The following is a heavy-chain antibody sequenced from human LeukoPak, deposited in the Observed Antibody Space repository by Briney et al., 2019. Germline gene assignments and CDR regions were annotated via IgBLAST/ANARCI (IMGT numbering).Heavy chain of an antibody. V-gene: IGHV1-8*03. CDR3: ARAGTIFGVVIIPVDAFDI. CDR1: GYTFTNYD. J-gene: IGHJ3*02. D-gene: IGHD3-3*01. Sequence: GASVKVSCKASGYTFTNYDINWVRQATGQGLEWMGWMNPNSGNTGYAQKFQGRVTITRNTSISTAYMELSSLRSEDTAVYYCARAGTIFGVVIIPVDAFDIWGQGTMVTVSS. CDR2: MNPNSGNT.